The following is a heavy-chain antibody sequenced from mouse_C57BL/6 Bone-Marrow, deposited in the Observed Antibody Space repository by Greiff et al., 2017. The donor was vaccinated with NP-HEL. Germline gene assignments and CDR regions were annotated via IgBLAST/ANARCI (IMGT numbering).Heavy chain of an antibody. CDR2: INPSRGYT. Sequence: VQLQQSGAELARPGASVRMSCKASGYTFTSYTMHWVKQRPGQGLEWIGYINPSRGYTKYNQKFKDKATLTADKSSSTAYLQLSSLTSEDSAVYYCAREWLRLVGGFAYWGQGTLVTVSA. CDR1: GYTFTSYT. CDR3: AREWLRLVGGFAY. J-gene: IGHJ3*01. V-gene: IGHV1-4*01. D-gene: IGHD3-2*02.